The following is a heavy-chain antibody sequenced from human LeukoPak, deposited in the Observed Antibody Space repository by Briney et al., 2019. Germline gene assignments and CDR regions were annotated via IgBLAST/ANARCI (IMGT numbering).Heavy chain of an antibody. CDR2: MWYDGNKK. CDR3: ARGQLLFDY. Sequence: GGSLRLSCAASGFTFSSYGLHWVRQAPGKGLEWVAVMWYDGNKKYYADSVKGRFTISRDNSKNTLYLQMNSLRAEDTAVYYCARGQLLFDYWGQGTLVTVSS. D-gene: IGHD2-2*01. V-gene: IGHV3-33*01. CDR1: GFTFSSYG. J-gene: IGHJ4*02.